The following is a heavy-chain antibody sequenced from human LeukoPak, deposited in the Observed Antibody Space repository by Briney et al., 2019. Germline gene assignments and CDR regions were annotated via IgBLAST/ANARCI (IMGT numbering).Heavy chain of an antibody. V-gene: IGHV3-33*01. D-gene: IGHD6-13*01. J-gene: IGHJ4*02. CDR2: IWFDGSEK. CDR1: GFTFSSHA. CDR3: ARVAPAGTYFDY. Sequence: PGGSLRLSCAASGFTFSSHAIHWVRQAAGKGLEWVAIIWFDGSEKFYADSVKGRFTISRDNSKNTLYLQMNTLRVDDTAVYYCARVAPAGTYFDYWGQGTLVTVSS.